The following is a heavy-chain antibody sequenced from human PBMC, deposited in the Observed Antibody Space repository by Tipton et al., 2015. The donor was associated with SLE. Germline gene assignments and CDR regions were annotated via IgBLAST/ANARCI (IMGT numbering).Heavy chain of an antibody. J-gene: IGHJ4*02. Sequence: TLSLTCTVSGASVTSHYWSWIRQPPGKGLEWIGYIYTGGDTRNNPSLKSRVAISVDVSKSQLSLHLTSVTAADTAVYYCARVGHYDSIGYYYDYWGQGNLVSVTS. CDR2: IYTGGDT. D-gene: IGHD3-22*01. CDR1: GASVTSHY. V-gene: IGHV4-4*08. CDR3: ARVGHYDSIGYYYDY.